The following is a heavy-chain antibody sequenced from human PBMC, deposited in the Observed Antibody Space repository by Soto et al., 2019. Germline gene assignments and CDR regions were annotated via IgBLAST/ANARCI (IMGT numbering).Heavy chain of an antibody. D-gene: IGHD2-15*01. CDR3: AKDIGVVVAATYYYDMDG. Sequence: SLRLSFAASGFTFRDYGMHWGPPGPGKGLEWVAVISYDGSNKNYADSVKGRFTISRDNSKNTLYLQMNSLRAEDTAVYYCAKDIGVVVAATYYYDMDGWGQGTTVTVSS. J-gene: IGHJ6*02. CDR1: GFTFRDYG. CDR2: ISYDGSNK. V-gene: IGHV3-30*18.